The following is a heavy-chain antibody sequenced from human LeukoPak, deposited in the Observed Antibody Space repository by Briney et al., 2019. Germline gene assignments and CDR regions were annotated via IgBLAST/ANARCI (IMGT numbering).Heavy chain of an antibody. V-gene: IGHV4-59*01. J-gene: IGHJ6*03. CDR3: AREGTDQYYYYYMDV. CDR2: IYYSGTT. D-gene: IGHD3-10*01. Sequence: SETLSLTCTVSGGSMRSYYWSWIRQPPGKGLEGIGYIYYSGTTNYNPSLKSRVTISVDTSKTQFSLKLSSVTAADTAVYYCAREGTDQYYYYYMDVWGKGTTVTVSS. CDR1: GGSMRSYY.